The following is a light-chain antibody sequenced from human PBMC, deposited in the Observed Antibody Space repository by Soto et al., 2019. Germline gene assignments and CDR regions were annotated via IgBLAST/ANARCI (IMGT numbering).Light chain of an antibody. CDR2: EVS. V-gene: IGLV2-14*01. CDR3: TSYTSGSTLYV. J-gene: IGLJ1*01. CDR1: SSDVGGYNY. Sequence: QSALTQPASVSGSPGQSITISCTGTSSDVGGYNYVSWYQQHPGKAPKLMIYEVSSRPSGVSNRFSGSKSGNTASLTISGLQAEDDADYYCTSYTSGSTLYVFGTGTKVTV.